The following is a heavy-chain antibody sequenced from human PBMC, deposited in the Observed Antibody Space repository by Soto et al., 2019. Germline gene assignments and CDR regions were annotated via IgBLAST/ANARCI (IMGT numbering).Heavy chain of an antibody. CDR3: AIGNPHWFDP. CDR2: IYRVGIT. J-gene: IGHJ5*02. V-gene: IGHV4-38-2*01. CDR1: GYSISSGLY. D-gene: IGHD1-1*01. Sequence: SETLSLTCAVSGYSISSGLYWCWIRQPPGKGLEWIGTIYRVGITYYNPSLKSRFTISIDTSKNHFSLRLSSVTATETAVYFCAIGNPHWFDPWGQGTLVTVSS.